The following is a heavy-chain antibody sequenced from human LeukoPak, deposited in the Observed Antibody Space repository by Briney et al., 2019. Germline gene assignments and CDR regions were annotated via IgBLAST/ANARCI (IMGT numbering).Heavy chain of an antibody. CDR3: VKASHGSGTYDY. D-gene: IGHD3-10*01. CDR1: GFTFNLYA. Sequence: GGSLRLSCAAPGFTFNLYAMHWVRQAPGKGLEYVSGISANGDSTYYADSVKGRFTISRDNSKNTLYLQMSSLRIEDTTVYYCVKASHGSGTYDYWGQGTLVTVSS. V-gene: IGHV3-64D*06. J-gene: IGHJ4*02. CDR2: ISANGDST.